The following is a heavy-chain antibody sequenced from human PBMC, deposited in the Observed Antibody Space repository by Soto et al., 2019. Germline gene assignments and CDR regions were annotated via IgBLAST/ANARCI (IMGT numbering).Heavy chain of an antibody. CDR2: ISSRGDTI. V-gene: IGHV3-11*01. J-gene: IGHJ4*02. CDR3: VRDRRISGINRGLDY. D-gene: IGHD1-20*01. Sequence: GGSLRLSCAASGFIFIDFHMTWIRQAPGKGLELVAYISSRGDTIYYADSVRGRITISRDNDKDSLFLQMSSLRVEDTAVYYCVRDRRISGINRGLDYWGRGTLVTVSS. CDR1: GFIFIDFH.